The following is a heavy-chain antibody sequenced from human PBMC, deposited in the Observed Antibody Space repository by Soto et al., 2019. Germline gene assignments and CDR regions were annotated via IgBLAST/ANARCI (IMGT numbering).Heavy chain of an antibody. V-gene: IGHV3-53*01. CDR2: IYIGGTT. CDR1: GFTVSNNY. Sequence: GGSLRLSWASSGFTVSNNYMSWARQAPGKGLEWVSVIYIGGTTYYADSVKGRFTISRDNSKNTLYLQMNSLRAEDTAVYSCARPVYDGSGYYYSYYFDYWGQGTLVTVSS. J-gene: IGHJ4*02. D-gene: IGHD3-22*01. CDR3: ARPVYDGSGYYYSYYFDY.